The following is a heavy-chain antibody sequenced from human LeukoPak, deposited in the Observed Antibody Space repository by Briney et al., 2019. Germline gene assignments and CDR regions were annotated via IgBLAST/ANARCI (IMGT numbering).Heavy chain of an antibody. Sequence: GGSLRLSCAASGFTFSSYAMSWVRQAPGKGLEWVSYISSSGSTIYYADSVKGRFTNSRDNAKNSLYLQMNSLRPEDTAIYYCARDGSSGWYRGWFDPWGQGTLVTVSS. CDR1: GFTFSSYA. D-gene: IGHD6-19*01. V-gene: IGHV3-48*03. CDR2: ISSSGSTI. J-gene: IGHJ5*02. CDR3: ARDGSSGWYRGWFDP.